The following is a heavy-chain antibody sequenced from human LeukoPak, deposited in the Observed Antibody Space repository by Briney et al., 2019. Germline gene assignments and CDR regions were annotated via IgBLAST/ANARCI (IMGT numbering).Heavy chain of an antibody. CDR3: AKDSRYVTNTFDY. CDR2: ISGSGGST. J-gene: IGHJ4*02. CDR1: GFTFSSYA. Sequence: GGSLRLSCAAPGFTFSSYAMSWVRQAPGKGLEWVSAISGSGGSTYYADSMKGRFTISRDNSKNTLYLQMNSLRAEDTAVYYCAKDSRYVTNTFDYWGQGTLVTVSS. D-gene: IGHD1-14*01. V-gene: IGHV3-23*01.